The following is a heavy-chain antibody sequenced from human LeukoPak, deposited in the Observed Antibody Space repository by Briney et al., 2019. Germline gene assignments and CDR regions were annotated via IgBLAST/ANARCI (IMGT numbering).Heavy chain of an antibody. CDR2: IYYSGST. CDR3: ARRGVRITVVTPPFDY. D-gene: IGHD4-23*01. V-gene: IGHV4-39*01. CDR1: GGSLSSSSSY. Sequence: SETLSLTCTVSGGSLSSSSSYWGWVRQPPGTGLEWIGSIYYSGSTYYNPSLKSRVTISVDTSKNQFSLKLSSVTAADTAVYYCARRGVRITVVTPPFDYWGQGTLVTVSS. J-gene: IGHJ4*02.